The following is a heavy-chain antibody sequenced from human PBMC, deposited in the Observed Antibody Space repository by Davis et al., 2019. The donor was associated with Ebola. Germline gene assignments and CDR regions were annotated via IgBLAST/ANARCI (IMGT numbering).Heavy chain of an antibody. CDR3: ARGVRISYYDSSDYFSY. D-gene: IGHD3-22*01. CDR1: GGSFSGYY. CDR2: ITHSGST. J-gene: IGHJ4*02. Sequence: PSETLSLTCAVYGGSFSGYYWSWIRQPPGKGLEWIGEITHSGSTNYNPSLKSRVTISVDTSQSQFSLTVTSVTAADTAVYYCARGVRISYYDSSDYFSYWGQGTPVTVSS. V-gene: IGHV4-34*01.